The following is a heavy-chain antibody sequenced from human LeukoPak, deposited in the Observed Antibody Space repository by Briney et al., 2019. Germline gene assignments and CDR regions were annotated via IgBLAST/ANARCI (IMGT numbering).Heavy chain of an antibody. J-gene: IGHJ5*02. CDR2: IKPNGSEI. CDR3: ARSKQYFAAGSVDL. D-gene: IGHD3-10*01. V-gene: IGHV3-7*03. CDR1: GFTVSNFW. Sequence: GGSLRLSCTASGFTVSNFWMSWVRQAPGKGLEWVANIKPNGSEISDAHSAKGRFSVSRANAETSLYLQMIGMRADDAAVYCCARSKQYFAAGSVDLWGQGTLVTVSS.